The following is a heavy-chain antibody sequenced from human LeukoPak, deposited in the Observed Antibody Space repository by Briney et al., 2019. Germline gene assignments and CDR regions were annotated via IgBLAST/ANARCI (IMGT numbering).Heavy chain of an antibody. J-gene: IGHJ4*02. Sequence: GESLKISCKGSGYSFTNYWISWVRQMPGKGLEWMGRIDPSDSYASYSPSFQGHVTISADRPISTVYLQWSSLKASDTAIYYCARQVDCSTTSCYPPEFDFWGQGTLATVSS. CDR2: IDPSDSYA. V-gene: IGHV5-10-1*01. CDR3: ARQVDCSTTSCYPPEFDF. D-gene: IGHD2-2*01. CDR1: GYSFTNYW.